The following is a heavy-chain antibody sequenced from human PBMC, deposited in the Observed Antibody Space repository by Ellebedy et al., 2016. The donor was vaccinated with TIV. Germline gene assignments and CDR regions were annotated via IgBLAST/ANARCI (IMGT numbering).Heavy chain of an antibody. D-gene: IGHD4-17*01. Sequence: ASVKVSXKASGGTFSSYAISWVRQAPGQGLEWMGWISAYNGNTNYAQKLQGRVTMTTDTSTSTAYMELRSLRSDDTAVYYCARGEGYGDPVPRGYWGQGTLVTVSS. V-gene: IGHV1-18*01. CDR3: ARGEGYGDPVPRGY. CDR1: GGTFSSYA. J-gene: IGHJ4*02. CDR2: ISAYNGNT.